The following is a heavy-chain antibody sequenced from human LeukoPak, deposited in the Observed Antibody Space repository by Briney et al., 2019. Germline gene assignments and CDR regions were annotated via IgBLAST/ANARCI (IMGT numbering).Heavy chain of an antibody. D-gene: IGHD3-3*02. Sequence: PGGSLRLSCAASGFTFSSYSMNWVRQAPGKGLEWVSSISSSSSYIYYADSVKGRFTIPRDNAKNSLYLQMNSLRAEDTALYYCAKDQGARAFFDYWGQGTLVTVSS. CDR1: GFTFSSYS. J-gene: IGHJ4*02. CDR2: ISSSSSYI. V-gene: IGHV3-21*04. CDR3: AKDQGARAFFDY.